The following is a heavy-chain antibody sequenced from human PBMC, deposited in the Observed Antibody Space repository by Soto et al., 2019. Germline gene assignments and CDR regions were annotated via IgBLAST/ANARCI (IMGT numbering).Heavy chain of an antibody. V-gene: IGHV1-69*01. CDR1: GGTFSSYA. CDR2: IIPMYGPA. Sequence: QVPLVQSGAAVKKPGSSVTVSCKASGGTFSSYAIHWVRQAPGQGLEWMGGIIPMYGPAKYAQRFQGRVTITADESTTTVYMELTGLTSQDTAVYYCARVTSMVRRVIDNWFDPWGHGTLVTVSS. J-gene: IGHJ5*02. D-gene: IGHD3-10*01. CDR3: ARVTSMVRRVIDNWFDP.